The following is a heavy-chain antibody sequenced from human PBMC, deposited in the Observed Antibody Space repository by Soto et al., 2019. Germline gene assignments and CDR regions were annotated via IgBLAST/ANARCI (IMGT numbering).Heavy chain of an antibody. CDR2: IYYTGST. Sequence: SQTLSLTRTCSAGSPSTEYWSWFRQPPGKVLEWIAYIYYTGSTNYNPSLKSRVTISVDTSKKQFSLNLTSVTAADTAVYYCARSGGIFGRYYFDSWRQGAPVTVYS. CDR3: ARSGGIFGRYYFDS. V-gene: IGHV4-59*08. D-gene: IGHD3-3*02. CDR1: AGSPSTEY. J-gene: IGHJ4*02.